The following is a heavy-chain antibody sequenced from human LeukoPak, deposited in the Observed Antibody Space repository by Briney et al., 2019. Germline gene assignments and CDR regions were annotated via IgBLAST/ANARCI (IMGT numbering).Heavy chain of an antibody. CDR2: INPNSGGT. V-gene: IGHV1-2*02. J-gene: IGHJ4*02. Sequence: ASVKVSCKASGYTFTGYYMHWVRQAPGQGLGWMGWINPNSGGTNYAQKFQGRVTMTRDTSISTAYMELSRLRSDDTAVYYCARLEDSSGYSIDYWGQGTLVTVSS. D-gene: IGHD3-22*01. CDR3: ARLEDSSGYSIDY. CDR1: GYTFTGYY.